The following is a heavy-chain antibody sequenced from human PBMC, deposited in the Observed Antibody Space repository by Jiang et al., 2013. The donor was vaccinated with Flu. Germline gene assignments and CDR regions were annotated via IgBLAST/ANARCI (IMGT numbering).Heavy chain of an antibody. Sequence: SGPGLVRPSETLSLTCSVSGGSISRGAHYWSWVCQHPGKGLEWIGYIYYSGGTSYNPSLKSRVTISLDTSKNQFSLRVTTMTAADTAVYYCARGDIPDSWGQGTLVTVSS. CDR1: GGSISRGAHY. CDR3: ARGDIPDS. V-gene: IGHV4-31*03. CDR2: IYYSGGT. J-gene: IGHJ4*02. D-gene: IGHD2-15*01.